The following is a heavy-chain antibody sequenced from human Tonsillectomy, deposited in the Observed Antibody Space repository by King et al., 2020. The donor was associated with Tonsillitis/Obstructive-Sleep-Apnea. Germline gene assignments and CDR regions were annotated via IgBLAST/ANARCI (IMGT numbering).Heavy chain of an antibody. CDR2: IYYSGST. V-gene: IGHV4-61*01. Sequence: QLQESGPGLVKPSETLSLTCTVSGGSVSSGSDYWSWIRHPPGKGLEWIGYIYYSGSTNYNPSLKSRVTISVDTPKNQFSLKLGSVTASDTAVYYLARVADWNPLDYWGQGTLVTVSS. J-gene: IGHJ4*02. D-gene: IGHD1-1*01. CDR3: ARVADWNPLDY. CDR1: GGSVSSGSDY.